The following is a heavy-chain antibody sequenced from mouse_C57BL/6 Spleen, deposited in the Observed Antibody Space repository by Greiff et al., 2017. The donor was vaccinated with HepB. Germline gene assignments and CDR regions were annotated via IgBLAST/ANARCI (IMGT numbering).Heavy chain of an antibody. CDR1: GYAFSSYW. D-gene: IGHD2-5*01. CDR2: IYPGDGDT. J-gene: IGHJ3*01. V-gene: IGHV1-80*01. CDR3: ARKGGDSNYPFAY. Sequence: QVHVKQSGAELVKPGASVKISCKASGYAFSSYWMNWVKQRPGKGLEWIGQIYPGDGDTNYNGKFKGKATLTADKSSSTAYMQLSSLTSEDSAVYFCARKGGDSNYPFAYWGQGTLVTVSA.